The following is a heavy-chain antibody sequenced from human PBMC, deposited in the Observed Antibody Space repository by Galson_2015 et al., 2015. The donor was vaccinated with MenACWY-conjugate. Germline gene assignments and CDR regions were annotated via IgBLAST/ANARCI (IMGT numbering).Heavy chain of an antibody. CDR3: ARVLGYSSGWSFDH. CDR2: IHYSGST. Sequence: ETLSLTCTVSGGSISSDYWIWLRQPPGKGLEWIAYIHYSGSTNYNPSLKSRVTISIDTSKNQFSLKLTSVTAADTAVYYCARVLGYSSGWSFDHWGQGTLVTVSS. J-gene: IGHJ4*02. CDR1: GGSISSDY. V-gene: IGHV4-59*01. D-gene: IGHD6-19*01.